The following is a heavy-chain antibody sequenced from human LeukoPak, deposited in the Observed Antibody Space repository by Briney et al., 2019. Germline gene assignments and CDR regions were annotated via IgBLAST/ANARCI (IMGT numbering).Heavy chain of an antibody. D-gene: IGHD3-22*01. CDR1: GFTFSNYG. CDR3: AREGAYDSGGYYPNDALDI. Sequence: PGGSLRLSCAASGFTFSNYGMHWVRQAPGKGLEWVAVIWYDGSNKYYAESMKGRLTISRDNSKNTLYLQMNSLRVEDTAVYYCAREGAYDSGGYYPNDALDIWGQGTMVTVSS. J-gene: IGHJ3*02. V-gene: IGHV3-33*01. CDR2: IWYDGSNK.